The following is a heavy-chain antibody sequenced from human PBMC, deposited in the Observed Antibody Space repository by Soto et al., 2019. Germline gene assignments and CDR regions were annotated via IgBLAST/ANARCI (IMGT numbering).Heavy chain of an antibody. Sequence: GASVKVSCKVSGYTLTELSMHWVRQAPGKGLEWMGGFDPEDGETIYAQKFQGRVTMTEDTSTDTAYMELSSLRSEDTAVYYCSGYSSGCYGVGYFDYWGQGTLVTVSS. CDR3: SGYSSGCYGVGYFDY. CDR2: FDPEDGET. V-gene: IGHV1-24*01. J-gene: IGHJ4*02. CDR1: GYTLTELS. D-gene: IGHD6-19*01.